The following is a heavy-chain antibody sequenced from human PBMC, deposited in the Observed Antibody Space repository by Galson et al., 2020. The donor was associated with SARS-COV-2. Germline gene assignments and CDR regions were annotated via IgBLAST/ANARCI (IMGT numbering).Heavy chain of an antibody. CDR2: VQSKTSGGTT. CDR1: GFTFNPAW. V-gene: IGHV3-15*01. Sequence: GGSLRLSCAASGFTFNPAWMSWVRQAPGKGLEWIGLVQSKTSGGTTEYAAPVQGRFTILRDDSKATVHLQMNSLKTEDTAVYYCVADVAEAGYGEFDYWAQGTLVTVSS. CDR3: VADVAEAGYGEFDY. J-gene: IGHJ4*02. D-gene: IGHD6-19*01.